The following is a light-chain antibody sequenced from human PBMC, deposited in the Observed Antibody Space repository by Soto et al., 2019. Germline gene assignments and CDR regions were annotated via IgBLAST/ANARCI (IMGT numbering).Light chain of an antibody. CDR1: QSINNY. CDR2: DVS. Sequence: EIVLTQSPATLSLSPGERATLSCRASQSINNYLAWYQQKPGQAPRLLIYDVSTRATGVPARFSGSGSGADFTLAINNLEPEDFAVYYCQQRSDWPPITFGQGTRLEIK. CDR3: QQRSDWPPIT. J-gene: IGKJ5*01. V-gene: IGKV3-11*01.